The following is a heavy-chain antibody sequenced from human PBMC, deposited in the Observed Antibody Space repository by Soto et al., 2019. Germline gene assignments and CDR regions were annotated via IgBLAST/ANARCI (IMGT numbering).Heavy chain of an antibody. V-gene: IGHV4-30-4*01. CDR3: VRDSQLLWFGELPAGMDV. J-gene: IGHJ6*02. Sequence: QVQLQESGPGLVKPSQTLSLTCTVSGGSINSGDFYWSWIRQPPGKGLVWIGYIYYSGSAYYDPSLKSRTTISVDTSMNQFSLNLSSVTAADTAVYYCVRDSQLLWFGELPAGMDVWGQGTTVTVSS. D-gene: IGHD3-10*01. CDR1: GGSINSGDFY. CDR2: IYYSGSA.